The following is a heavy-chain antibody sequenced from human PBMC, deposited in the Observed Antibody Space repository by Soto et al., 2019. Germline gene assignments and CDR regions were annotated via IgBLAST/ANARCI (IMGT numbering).Heavy chain of an antibody. J-gene: IGHJ2*01. D-gene: IGHD3-16*01. V-gene: IGHV3-72*01. CDR3: ARDLGGAPYVDL. CDR1: GFIFSDQY. Sequence: EMQLVESGGRLVQPGGSLRLSCAASGFIFSDQYMDWVRQAPGKGLEWVGRIRKKVNSYTTEYAASVKGRITVSRDDSKNSLYLHMNSLKTEDTAVYYCARDLGGAPYVDLWGRGTLVTVSS. CDR2: IRKKVNSYTT.